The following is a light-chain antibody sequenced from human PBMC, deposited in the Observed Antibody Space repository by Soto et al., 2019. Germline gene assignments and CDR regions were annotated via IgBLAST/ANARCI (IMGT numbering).Light chain of an antibody. J-gene: IGKJ2*01. CDR3: QQYGSSRT. CDR1: QSVSSSY. CDR2: DAF. Sequence: EIVLTQSPGTLSLSPGERATLSCRASQSVSSSYLAWYQQKPGQAPRLLIYDAFSRATSIPDRFSGSGSETDFTLTIIRLEPEDVAVYYYQQYGSSRTFGQGTKLEIK. V-gene: IGKV3-20*01.